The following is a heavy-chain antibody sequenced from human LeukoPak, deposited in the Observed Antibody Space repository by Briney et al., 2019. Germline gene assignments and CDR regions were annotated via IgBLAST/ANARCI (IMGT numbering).Heavy chain of an antibody. CDR1: GYTFTDYY. J-gene: IGHJ4*02. CDR3: ARLNVVRGLYYFDY. Sequence: ASVKVSCEASGYTFTDYYIHWVRQAPGQGLEGMGWINPNSGGTDYAQKFQGRVTMTRDTSISTAYMELSRVRADDTAVYYCARLNVVRGLYYFDYWGQGTLVTVSS. CDR2: INPNSGGT. V-gene: IGHV1-2*02. D-gene: IGHD3-10*01.